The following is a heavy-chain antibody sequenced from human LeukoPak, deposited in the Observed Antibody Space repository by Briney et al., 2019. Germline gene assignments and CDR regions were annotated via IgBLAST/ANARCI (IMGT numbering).Heavy chain of an antibody. CDR3: ARDVLGWLLRANDAFDI. V-gene: IGHV4-4*07. D-gene: IGHD3-3*01. CDR2: IYTSGST. J-gene: IGHJ3*02. CDR1: GGSFSGYY. Sequence: SETLSLTCAVYGGSFSGYYWSWIRQPAGKGLEWIGRIYTSGSTNYNPSLKSRVTMSVDTSKNQFSLKLSSVTAADTAVYYCARDVLGWLLRANDAFDIWGQGTMVTVFS.